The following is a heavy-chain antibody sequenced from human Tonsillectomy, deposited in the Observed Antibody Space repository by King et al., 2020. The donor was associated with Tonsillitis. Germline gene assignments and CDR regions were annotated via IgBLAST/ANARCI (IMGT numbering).Heavy chain of an antibody. CDR3: ARHRSWYFDL. J-gene: IGHJ2*01. CDR2: SYYSGST. Sequence: LQLQESGPGLVKPSETLSLTCTVSGGSISSSSYYWGWIRQPPGKGLEWIGSSYYSGSTHYNPSLKSRVTISVDTSKNQFSLKLSSVTAADTAVYYCARHRSWYFDLWGRGTLVTVSS. CDR1: GGSISSSSYY. V-gene: IGHV4-39*01.